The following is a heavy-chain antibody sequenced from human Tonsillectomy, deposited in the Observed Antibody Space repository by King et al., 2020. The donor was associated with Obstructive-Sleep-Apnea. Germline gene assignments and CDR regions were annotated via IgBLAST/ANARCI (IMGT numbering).Heavy chain of an antibody. V-gene: IGHV4-39*07. Sequence: LQLQESGPGLVKPSETLSLTCTVSGGSISSTSYYWGWIRQPPGKGLEWIGNIYYSGSTYYNPSLKSRVTISVDMSKNQFSLKPSSVTAADTAVYYCASERDIYGMDVWGQGTTVTVSS. CDR3: ASERDIYGMDV. J-gene: IGHJ6*02. CDR2: IYYSGST. CDR1: GGSISSTSYY.